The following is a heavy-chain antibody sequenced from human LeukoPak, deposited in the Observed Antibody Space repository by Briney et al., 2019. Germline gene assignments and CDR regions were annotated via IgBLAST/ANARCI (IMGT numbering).Heavy chain of an antibody. J-gene: IGHJ6*03. V-gene: IGHV4-4*07. CDR2: IYNSGST. Sequence: KPSETLSLSCTVSGGSISIYYWSWIRQPAGKGLEWIGRIYNSGSTNYNPSLKSRVTMSVDTFKNQFSLKLSSVTAADTAVYYCARVYSGSYYYYMDVWGKGTTVTVSS. CDR3: ARVYSGSYYYYMDV. D-gene: IGHD1-26*01. CDR1: GGSISIYY.